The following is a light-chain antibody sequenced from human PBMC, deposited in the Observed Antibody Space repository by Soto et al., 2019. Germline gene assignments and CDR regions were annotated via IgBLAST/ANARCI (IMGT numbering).Light chain of an antibody. CDR1: QSIRYY. V-gene: IGKV1-5*01. J-gene: IGKJ1*01. CDR2: GAS. CDR3: QHHNSYSQT. Sequence: DIQLSQSPPTLSASVVDRVTITCRASQSIRYYLAWYQQMPGKAPKLLIYGASSLQSGVPSRFSGSGSGTEFTLTICSLQPDDFATYFCQHHNSYSQTFGQGTKV.